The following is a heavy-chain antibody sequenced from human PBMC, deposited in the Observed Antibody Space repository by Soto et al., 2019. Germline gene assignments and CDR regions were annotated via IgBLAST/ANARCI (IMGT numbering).Heavy chain of an antibody. CDR3: AASLSRRGYCSGGSCSSPLDY. CDR2: IVVGSGNT. Sequence: QMQLVQSGPEVKKPGTSVKVSCKASGFTFTTSAVQWVRQARGQRLEWIGWIVVGSGNTNYAQKFQERVTITRDMSTSTAYIERGSLRSEDTAVYYCAASLSRRGYCSGGSCSSPLDYWGQGTLVTVSS. V-gene: IGHV1-58*01. D-gene: IGHD2-15*01. J-gene: IGHJ4*02. CDR1: GFTFTTSA.